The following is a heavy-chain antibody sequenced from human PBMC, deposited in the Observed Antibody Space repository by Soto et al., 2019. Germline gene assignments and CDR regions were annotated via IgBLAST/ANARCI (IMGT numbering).Heavy chain of an antibody. J-gene: IGHJ4*01. CDR1: GAPITINY. D-gene: IGHD2-15*01. CDR3: ARDDGGPYDH. Sequence: PSETLSLTCTVSGAPITINYWSWIRQAPGKGLEWIGYIYYSGSTTYNPSLKSRVTMSADTYKDQFSLKLNSVTAADTAVYYCARDDGGPYDHWGPGIMVTVSS. V-gene: IGHV4-59*01. CDR2: IYYSGST.